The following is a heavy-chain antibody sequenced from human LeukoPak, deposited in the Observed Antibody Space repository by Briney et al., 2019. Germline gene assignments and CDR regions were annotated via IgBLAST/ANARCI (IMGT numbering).Heavy chain of an antibody. D-gene: IGHD3-3*01. CDR1: GYTFTSYG. V-gene: IGHV1-18*01. CDR2: ISAYNGNT. Sequence: GASVKVSCKASGYTFTSYGISWVRQAPGQGLEWMGWISAYNGNTNYAQKLQGRVTMTTDTSTSTAYIELRSLRSDDTAVYYCARDRGKLRFLEWLPRVWFDPWGQGTLVTVSS. CDR3: ARDRGKLRFLEWLPRVWFDP. J-gene: IGHJ5*02.